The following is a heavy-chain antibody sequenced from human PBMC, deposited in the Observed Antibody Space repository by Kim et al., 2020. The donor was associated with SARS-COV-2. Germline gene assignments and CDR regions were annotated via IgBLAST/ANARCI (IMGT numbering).Heavy chain of an antibody. V-gene: IGHV3-74*01. J-gene: IGHJ4*02. CDR1: GFTFTNYW. CDR2: VGGDGGSR. D-gene: IGHD3-3*02. Sequence: GGSLRLSCAASGFTFTNYWIHWVRQIPGKGPVWVSSVGGDGGSRYYADSVKGRFTTSRDNANNMVYLQMNSLRVDDTAISYCTSIFEYWGQGALVPVSS. CDR3: TSIFEY.